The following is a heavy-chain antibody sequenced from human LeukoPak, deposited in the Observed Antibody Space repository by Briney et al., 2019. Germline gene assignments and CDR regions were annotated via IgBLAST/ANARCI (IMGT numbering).Heavy chain of an antibody. J-gene: IGHJ5*02. CDR1: GGSFSGYY. CDR2: INHSGST. D-gene: IGHD6-13*01. Sequence: SETLSLTCAVYGGSFSGYYWSWIRQPPGKGLEWIGEINHSGSTNYNPSLKSRVTISVDTSKNQFSLKVSSVTAADTAVYYCARIPLYSSRNNWFDPWGQGTLVTVSS. V-gene: IGHV4-34*01. CDR3: ARIPLYSSRNNWFDP.